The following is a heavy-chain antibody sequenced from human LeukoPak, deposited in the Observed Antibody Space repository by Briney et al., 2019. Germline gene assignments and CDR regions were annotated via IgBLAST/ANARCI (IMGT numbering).Heavy chain of an antibody. D-gene: IGHD3-3*01. CDR2: INPNSGGT. CDR3: ARDYDFWSGYYKLLDY. V-gene: IGHV1-2*02. CDR1: GYTFTGYY. Sequence: ASVKVSCKASGYTFTGYYMHWVRQAPGQGLEWIGWINPNSGGTNYAQKFQGRVTMTRDTSISTAYMELSRLRSDDTAVYYCARDYDFWSGYYKLLDYWGQGTLVTVSS. J-gene: IGHJ4*02.